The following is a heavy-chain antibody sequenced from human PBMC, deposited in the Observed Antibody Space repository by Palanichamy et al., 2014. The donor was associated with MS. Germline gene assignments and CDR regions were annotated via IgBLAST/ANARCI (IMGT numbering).Heavy chain of an antibody. Sequence: QVQLVQSGAEVKKTGASVKISCKTSGYTFTSHFMHWVRQAPGQGLEWMGTINPSDGSTNYAQKFQSRVSMTRDTSTSTVYMELSSLRSEDTAVYFCARPRGPVVRGVIIDAFDVWGHGTLVSVSS. CDR3: ARPRGPVVRGVIIDAFDV. CDR2: INPSDGST. CDR1: GYTFTSHF. V-gene: IGHV1-46*01. D-gene: IGHD3-10*01. J-gene: IGHJ3*01.